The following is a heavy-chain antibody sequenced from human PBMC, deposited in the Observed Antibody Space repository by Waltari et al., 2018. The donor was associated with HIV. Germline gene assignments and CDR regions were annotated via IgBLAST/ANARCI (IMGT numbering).Heavy chain of an antibody. CDR1: GSSISSDYY. D-gene: IGHD5-18*01. V-gene: IGHV4-38-2*01. J-gene: IGHJ4*02. Sequence: QVQLHESGPGMVKPSEPLSLTCAVSGSSISSDYYWGWIRQPPGKGLEWIGSASRSGSTYYSPSLKSRVTISLDTSKNQFSLKLNSVAAADTAVYYCGSGSRRGHSHGIDYWGQGTLVTVSS. CDR3: GSGSRRGHSHGIDY. CDR2: ASRSGST.